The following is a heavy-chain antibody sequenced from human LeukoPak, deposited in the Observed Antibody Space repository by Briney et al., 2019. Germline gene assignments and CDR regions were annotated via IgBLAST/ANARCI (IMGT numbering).Heavy chain of an antibody. D-gene: IGHD6-13*01. Sequence: GGSLRLSCAASGFTFSSYWMSWVRQAPGKGLEWVANIKQDGREKYYVDSVKGRFTISRDNAKNSLYLQMNSLRAEDTAVYYCAGSIAAPYYFDYWGQGTLVTVSS. CDR1: GFTFSSYW. J-gene: IGHJ4*02. V-gene: IGHV3-7*01. CDR2: IKQDGREK. CDR3: AGSIAAPYYFDY.